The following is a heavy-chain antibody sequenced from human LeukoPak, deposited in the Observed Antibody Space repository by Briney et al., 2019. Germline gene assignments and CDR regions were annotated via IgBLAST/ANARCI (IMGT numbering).Heavy chain of an antibody. V-gene: IGHV4-59*01. CDR2: IYYSGST. CDR1: GGSISSYY. CDR3: ARAWYCSSTSCPGSFDI. Sequence: PSETLSLTCTVSGGSISSYYWSWLRQPPGKGLEWIGYIYYSGSTNYNPSLTSRVTISVDTSKNQFSLKLSSVTASDTAVYYCARAWYCSSTSCPGSFDIWGQGTMVTVSS. J-gene: IGHJ3*02. D-gene: IGHD2-2*01.